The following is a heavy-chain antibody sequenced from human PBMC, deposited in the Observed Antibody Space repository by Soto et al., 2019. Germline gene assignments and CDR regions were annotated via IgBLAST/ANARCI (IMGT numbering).Heavy chain of an antibody. V-gene: IGHV1-69*12. CDR1: GGSLSNYG. CDR2: IIPVFGTP. Sequence: QVQLVQSGAEVKKPGSSGKFSCKASGGSLSNYGISWVRQAPGQGLEWMGAIIPVFGTPNYAQKFQDRVTITADESTTTVYMEVRSLTSEDTAAYYCARGDATKIVVTTYYAMDVWGQGTTVTVSS. J-gene: IGHJ6*02. CDR3: ARGDATKIVVTTYYAMDV. D-gene: IGHD3-22*01.